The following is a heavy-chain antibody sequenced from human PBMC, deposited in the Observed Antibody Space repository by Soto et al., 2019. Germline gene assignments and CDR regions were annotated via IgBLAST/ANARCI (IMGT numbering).Heavy chain of an antibody. D-gene: IGHD3-10*01. CDR3: AAWYYYGSGSSHYYYYMDV. CDR1: GYTFTSYD. Sequence: ASVKVSCKASGYTFTSYDINWVRQATGQGLEWMGWMNPNSGNTGYAQKFQGRVTMTRNTSISTAYMELSSLRSEDTAVYYCAAWYYYGSGSSHYYYYMDVWGKGTKVTVSS. V-gene: IGHV1-8*01. J-gene: IGHJ6*03. CDR2: MNPNSGNT.